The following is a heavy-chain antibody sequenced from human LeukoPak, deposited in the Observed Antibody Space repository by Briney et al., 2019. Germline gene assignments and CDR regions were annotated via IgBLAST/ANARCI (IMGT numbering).Heavy chain of an antibody. CDR3: ARDCSPSGYGDYVDAFDI. CDR1: GFTFSSQT. J-gene: IGHJ3*02. CDR2: ISSSSSYI. D-gene: IGHD4-17*01. V-gene: IGHV3-21*01. Sequence: GGSLRLSCAASGFTFSSQTMTWVRQAPGKGLEWVSSISSSSSYIYYADSVKGRFTISRDNAKNSLYLQMNSLRAEDTAVYYCARDCSPSGYGDYVDAFDIWGQGTMVTVSS.